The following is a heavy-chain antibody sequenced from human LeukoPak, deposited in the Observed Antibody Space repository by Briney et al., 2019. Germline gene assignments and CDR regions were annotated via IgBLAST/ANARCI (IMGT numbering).Heavy chain of an antibody. CDR3: ARGSPGIAADAFDY. D-gene: IGHD6-13*01. CDR1: GFTSRSYW. CDR2: IRQDGTEK. Sequence: GGSLRLSCAASGFTSRSYWMAWVRQAPGKGLEWVANIRQDGTEKYYVDSVKGRFTISRDNAKNSLYLQMNSLRAEDTAVYYCARGSPGIAADAFDYWGQGTLVTVSS. V-gene: IGHV3-7*01. J-gene: IGHJ4*02.